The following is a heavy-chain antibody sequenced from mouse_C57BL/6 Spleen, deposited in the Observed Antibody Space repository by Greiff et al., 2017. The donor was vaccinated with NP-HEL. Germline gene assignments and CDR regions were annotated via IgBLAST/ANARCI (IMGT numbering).Heavy chain of an antibody. CDR3: AALITTVPY. V-gene: IGHV1-69*01. D-gene: IGHD1-1*01. J-gene: IGHJ2*01. CDR2: IDPSDSYT. Sequence: QVQLKQPGAELVMPGASVKLSCKASGYTFTSYWMHWVKQRPGQGLEWIGEIDPSDSYTNYNQKFKGKSTLTVDKSSSTAYMQLSSLTSEDSAVYYCAALITTVPYWGQGTTLTVSS. CDR1: GYTFTSYW.